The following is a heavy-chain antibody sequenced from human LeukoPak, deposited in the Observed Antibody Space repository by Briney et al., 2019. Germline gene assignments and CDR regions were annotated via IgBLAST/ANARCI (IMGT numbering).Heavy chain of an antibody. CDR3: ARDLGNGDYFDY. V-gene: IGHV3-48*01. J-gene: IGHJ4*02. D-gene: IGHD2-8*01. CDR2: ISSSGSTI. CDR1: GFTFSRYN. Sequence: QTGGSLRLSCAASGFTFSRYNMNWVRQAPGKGLEWVSYISSSGSTINYADSVKGRFTISRDNAKNSLYLQMNSLTAEDTAVYYCARDLGNGDYFDYWGKGTLVTVSS.